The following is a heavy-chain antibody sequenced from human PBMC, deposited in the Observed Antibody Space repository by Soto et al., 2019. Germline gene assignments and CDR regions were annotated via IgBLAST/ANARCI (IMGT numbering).Heavy chain of an antibody. Sequence: ASVKVSCKASGYTFTSYGISWVRQAPGQGLEWMGWISAHNGDTNYAQKFQGRLTVTTDTSTSTAYMELRSLRSDDTAVYLCARDQDPYYDILTGDTSPQDAGFEIWGQGTLVTVSS. J-gene: IGHJ3*02. D-gene: IGHD3-9*01. CDR2: ISAHNGDT. CDR1: GYTFTSYG. CDR3: ARDQDPYYDILTGDTSPQDAGFEI. V-gene: IGHV1-18*01.